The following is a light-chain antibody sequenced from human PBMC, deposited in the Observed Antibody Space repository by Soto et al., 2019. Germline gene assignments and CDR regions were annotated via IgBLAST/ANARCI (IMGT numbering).Light chain of an antibody. J-gene: IGLJ1*01. V-gene: IGLV3-21*02. Sequence: SYELTQSPSVSVAPGQTARITWWGNTIGSKSVHWYQQRPGQAPVLVGYDDTDRPSGIPERFSGSNSGNTATLTIIRVEAGDEADYYCQVWDTSSDHYVFGTGTKVTVL. CDR1: TIGSKS. CDR3: QVWDTSSDHYV. CDR2: DDT.